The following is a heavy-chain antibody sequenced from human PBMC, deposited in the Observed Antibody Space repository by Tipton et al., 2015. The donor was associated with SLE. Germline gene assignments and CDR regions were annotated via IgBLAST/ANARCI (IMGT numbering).Heavy chain of an antibody. V-gene: IGHV4-59*01. CDR3: ASLSGFYDY. CDR2: IFYTGST. D-gene: IGHD3-22*01. CDR1: VGSISSSY. Sequence: GLVKPSETLSLSCTVSVGSISSSYWSWIRQPPGKGLEWIGYIFYTGSTNYNPSLKSRVTISVDTSKNQFSLKLSSVTAVDTAVYYCASLSGFYDYWGQGTLVTVSS. J-gene: IGHJ4*02.